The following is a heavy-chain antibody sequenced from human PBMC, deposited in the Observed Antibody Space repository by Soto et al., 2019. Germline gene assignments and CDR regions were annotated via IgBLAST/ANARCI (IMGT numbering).Heavy chain of an antibody. CDR2: IIPLFGTP. J-gene: IGHJ4*02. CDR3: ARDRDDYGSGNYYNRIDF. Sequence: QVPLVQPGAEVKKPGSSVKVSCKASGGIFSTYAISWLRQAPGQGLEWMGGIIPLFGTPNYAQRFQGRVTITADESTSTAYMELSRLRSEDTAVYYCARDRDDYGSGNYYNRIDFWGQGTLVTVSS. D-gene: IGHD3-10*01. CDR1: GGIFSTYA. V-gene: IGHV1-69*01.